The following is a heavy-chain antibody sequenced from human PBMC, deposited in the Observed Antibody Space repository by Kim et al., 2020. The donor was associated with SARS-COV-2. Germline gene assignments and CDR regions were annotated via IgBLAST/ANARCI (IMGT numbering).Heavy chain of an antibody. D-gene: IGHD2-2*01. CDR2: IYSDWASA. CDR1: GFTFSNYW. J-gene: IGHJ4*01. Sequence: GGSLRLTCAASGFTFSNYWMHWVRLAPGKGLVWVSRIYSDWASANYADSVKGRFTISRDKAENTLFLQMNNLTAEDTALYYCARASSTSCFYWGQGTLVTVS. V-gene: IGHV3-74*01. CDR3: ARASSTSCFY.